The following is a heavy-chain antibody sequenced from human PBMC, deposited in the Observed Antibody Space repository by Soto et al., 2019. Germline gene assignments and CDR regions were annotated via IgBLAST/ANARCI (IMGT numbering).Heavy chain of an antibody. CDR3: ARLPPGAGAVIVVEY. CDR1: DGNSISSGDY. D-gene: IGHD3-22*01. J-gene: IGHJ4*02. Sequence: SHRYTVADGNSISSGDYRSRNKQPPGKGLEWIGSIYYSGSTYYNPSLKSRVTISVDTSKNQFSLKLSSVTAADTAVYYCARLPPGAGAVIVVEYLVQGTLVT. V-gene: IGHV4-39*01. CDR2: IYYSGST.